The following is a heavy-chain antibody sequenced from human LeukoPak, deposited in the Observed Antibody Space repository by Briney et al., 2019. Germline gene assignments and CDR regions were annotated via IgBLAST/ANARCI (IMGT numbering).Heavy chain of an antibody. J-gene: IGHJ4*02. CDR3: AKGGRAYDILTGFPFDY. V-gene: IGHV3-7*03. CDR1: GFTFSSYW. D-gene: IGHD3-9*01. CDR2: IKQDGSEK. Sequence: PGGSLRLSCAASGFTFSSYWMTWIRQAPGKGLEWVANIKQDGSEKYYVDSVKGRFTISRDNAKNSLYLQMNSLRAEDTAVYYCAKGGRAYDILTGFPFDYWGQGTLVTVSS.